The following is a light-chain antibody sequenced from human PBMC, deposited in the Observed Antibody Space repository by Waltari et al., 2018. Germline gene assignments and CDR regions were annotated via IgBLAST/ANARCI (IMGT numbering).Light chain of an antibody. CDR3: NSFTDTASWV. Sequence: QSALTQPASVSGSPGESITISCTGTSSDVGGHNHVSWYQHHPGTAPKLIIHDVNKRPSGVSNRFSGSKSDTTASLTISGLQAEDEADYYCNSFTDTASWVFGGGTKLTVL. CDR1: SSDVGGHNH. J-gene: IGLJ3*02. CDR2: DVN. V-gene: IGLV2-14*03.